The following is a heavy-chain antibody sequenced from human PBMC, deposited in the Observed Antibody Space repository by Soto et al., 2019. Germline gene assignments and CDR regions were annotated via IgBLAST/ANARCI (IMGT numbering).Heavy chain of an antibody. CDR3: ARRKGGSSGWGFYYYGMDV. CDR2: IIPIFGTA. J-gene: IGHJ6*02. V-gene: IGHV1-69*01. CDR1: GGTFSSYA. D-gene: IGHD6-19*01. Sequence: QVQLVQSGAEVKKPGSSVKVSCKASGGTFSSYAISWVRQAPGQGLDWMGGIIPIFGTANYAQKLQGRVTITAGESTSTAYMELSSLRSEDTAVYYCARRKGGSSGWGFYYYGMDVWGQGTTVTVS.